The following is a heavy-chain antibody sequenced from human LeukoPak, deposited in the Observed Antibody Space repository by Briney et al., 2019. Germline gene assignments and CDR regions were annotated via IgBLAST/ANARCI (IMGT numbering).Heavy chain of an antibody. CDR3: VRQMVGASFDY. CDR2: IKQDGSEK. J-gene: IGHJ4*02. Sequence: PGGSLRLSCAASGFTFSSYWMSWVRQAPGKGLEWVANIKQDGSEKYYVDSVKGRFTISRDNAKNSLYLQMNSLRAEDTAVYYCVRQMVGASFDYWGQGTLVTVSS. CDR1: GFTFSSYW. D-gene: IGHD1-26*01. V-gene: IGHV3-7*01.